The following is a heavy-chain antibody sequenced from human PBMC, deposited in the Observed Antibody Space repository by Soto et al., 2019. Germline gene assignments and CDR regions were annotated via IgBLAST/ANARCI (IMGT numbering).Heavy chain of an antibody. CDR2: VTNSGGNT. CDR1: GFTLDRYM. Sequence: EVQLLESGGGLVQPGGSLRLSCAASGFTLDRYMMSWVRQAPGKGLEWLSSVTNSGGNTYYADSLRGRFTTSRDNSKNTQDLQRHSLRAEYTAVYYCAKSSATGNSKVMDVWGPGTTVTGSS. CDR3: AKSSATGNSKVMDV. V-gene: IGHV3-23*01. D-gene: IGHD1-1*01. J-gene: IGHJ6*02.